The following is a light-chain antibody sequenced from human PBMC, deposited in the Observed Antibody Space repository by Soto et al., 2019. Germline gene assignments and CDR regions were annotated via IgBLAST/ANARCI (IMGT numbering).Light chain of an antibody. CDR1: SSDVGGYNY. Sequence: QSVLTQPPSASGSPGQSVTISCIGTSSDVGGYNYVSWYQQLPGKAPNLLIYGVSERPSGVPDRFSGSKSGNTASLTVSGLQAEDDADYYCSSYADSNPVVFGGGTKLTVL. CDR2: GVS. CDR3: SSYADSNPVV. V-gene: IGLV2-8*01. J-gene: IGLJ2*01.